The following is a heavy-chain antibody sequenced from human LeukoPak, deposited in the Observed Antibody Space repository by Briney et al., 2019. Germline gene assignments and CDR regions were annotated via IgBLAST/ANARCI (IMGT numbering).Heavy chain of an antibody. D-gene: IGHD3-22*01. CDR3: ARQPNYYDTRGYLSHAFDI. V-gene: IGHV5-51*01. J-gene: IGHJ3*02. Sequence: GESLKISCKGSGYRFTSYWIGWVRQMPGKGLEWMGNIYPGDSDTRYSPSFQGQVTISADKSISTAYLQWRSLKASDTAMYYCARQPNYYDTRGYLSHAFDIWGQGTMVTVSS. CDR1: GYRFTSYW. CDR2: IYPGDSDT.